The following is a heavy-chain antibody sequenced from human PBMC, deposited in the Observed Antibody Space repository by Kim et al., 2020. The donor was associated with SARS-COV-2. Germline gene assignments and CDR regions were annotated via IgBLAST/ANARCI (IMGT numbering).Heavy chain of an antibody. J-gene: IGHJ4*02. Sequence: GGSLRLSCAASGFTFSSYAMSWVRQAPGKGLEWVSAISGSGGSTYYADSVKGWFTISRDNSKNTLYLQMNSLRAGDTAVYYCAKDQWFGELLGKMYYFDYWGQRTLFTVSS. D-gene: IGHD3-10*01. CDR1: GFTFSSYA. CDR3: AKDQWFGELLGKMYYFDY. CDR2: ISGSGGST. V-gene: IGHV3-23*01.